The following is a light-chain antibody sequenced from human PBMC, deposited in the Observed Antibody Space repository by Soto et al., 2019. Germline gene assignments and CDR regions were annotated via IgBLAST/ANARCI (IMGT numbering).Light chain of an antibody. CDR2: GAS. V-gene: IGKV3-20*01. J-gene: IGKJ4*01. CDR1: QSVSSN. CDR3: QQYGSSPVT. Sequence: IVMMQSPATLYVSPWERAKIYCRASQSVSSNLAWYQQKPGQAPRLLIYGASSRATGIPDRFSGSGSGTDFTLTISRLEPEDFAVYYCQQYGSSPVTFGGGIKVDIK.